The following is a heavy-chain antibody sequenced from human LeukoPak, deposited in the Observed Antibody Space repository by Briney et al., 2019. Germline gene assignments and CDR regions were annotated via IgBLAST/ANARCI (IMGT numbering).Heavy chain of an antibody. V-gene: IGHV3-30-3*01. CDR2: ISYDGNNK. Sequence: PGGSLRLSCAASGFTFSSYAMHWVRQAPGKGLEWVAVISYDGNNKYYADSVKGRFTISRDNSKNTLYLQVNSLRAEDTAVYYCARDQRIGEQLVRWEYYYYYGMDVWGQGTTVTVSS. CDR1: GFTFSSYA. D-gene: IGHD6-6*01. J-gene: IGHJ6*02. CDR3: ARDQRIGEQLVRWEYYYYYGMDV.